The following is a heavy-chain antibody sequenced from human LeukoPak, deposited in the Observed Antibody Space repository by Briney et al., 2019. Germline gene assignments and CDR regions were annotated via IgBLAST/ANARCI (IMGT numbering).Heavy chain of an antibody. Sequence: GGSLRLSCAASGFTFSSYWMSWVRQAPGKGLEWVANIKQDGSEKYYVDSVKGRFTISRDNAKSSLYLQMNSLRAEDTAVYYCARGSGCSSTSCYVDYYYYYMDVWGKGTTVTVSS. J-gene: IGHJ6*03. CDR3: ARGSGCSSTSCYVDYYYYYMDV. D-gene: IGHD2-2*01. V-gene: IGHV3-7*01. CDR2: IKQDGSEK. CDR1: GFTFSSYW.